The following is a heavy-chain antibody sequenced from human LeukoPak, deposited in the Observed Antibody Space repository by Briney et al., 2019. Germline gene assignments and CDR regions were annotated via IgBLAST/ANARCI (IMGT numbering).Heavy chain of an antibody. CDR3: ARGHYDVLAASYKWTPDY. CDR2: ITSGGDHI. V-gene: IGHV3-21*01. Sequence: PGGSLRLSCAASGFTFNTFNMNWLRQAPGKGLEWVSSITSGGDHIYYADSVKGRFTTSRDNGKNSLSLQLNSLRVEDTAVYYCARGHYDVLAASYKWTPDYWGQGTLVTVSS. J-gene: IGHJ4*02. D-gene: IGHD3-9*01. CDR1: GFTFNTFN.